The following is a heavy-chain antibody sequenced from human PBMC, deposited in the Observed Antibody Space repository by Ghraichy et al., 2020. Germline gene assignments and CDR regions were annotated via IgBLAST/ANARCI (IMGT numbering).Heavy chain of an antibody. D-gene: IGHD3-3*01. CDR2: ISGDGGST. Sequence: GGSLRLSCAASGFTFDDYAMHWVRQAPGKGLEWVSLISGDGGSTYYADSVKGRFTISRDNSKNSLYLQMNSLRTEDTALYYCAKDITNGGGPRIDFWSGYFDYWGQGTLVTVSS. V-gene: IGHV3-43*02. J-gene: IGHJ4*02. CDR1: GFTFDDYA. CDR3: AKDITNGGGPRIDFWSGYFDY.